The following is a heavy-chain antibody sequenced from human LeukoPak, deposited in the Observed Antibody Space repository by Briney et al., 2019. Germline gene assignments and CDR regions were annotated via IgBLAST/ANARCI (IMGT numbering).Heavy chain of an antibody. CDR2: ISAYNGNT. V-gene: IGHV1-18*01. CDR1: GYTFTSYG. J-gene: IGHJ4*02. CDR3: ARVAARTDSSGYRTDY. D-gene: IGHD3-22*01. Sequence: ASVKVSCKASGYTFTSYGISWVRQAPGQGLEWMGWISAYNGNTNYAQKLQGRVTMTTDTSTSTAYMELRSLRSDDTAVYYCARVAARTDSSGYRTDYWGQGTLVTVSS.